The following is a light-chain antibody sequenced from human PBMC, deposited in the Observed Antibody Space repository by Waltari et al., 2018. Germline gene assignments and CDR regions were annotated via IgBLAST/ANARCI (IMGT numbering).Light chain of an antibody. Sequence: SYVLTQPPSVSVAPGETASITCGGNNLEYKSVHWYQQKPGQTPVLVIFYDTDRPSGIPERFSGSSSQNTATLTISRVEAEDEAVYYCQVWDGEDHPAVVFGGGTKLTVL. CDR2: YDT. J-gene: IGLJ2*01. CDR1: NLEYKS. V-gene: IGLV3-21*04. CDR3: QVWDGEDHPAVV.